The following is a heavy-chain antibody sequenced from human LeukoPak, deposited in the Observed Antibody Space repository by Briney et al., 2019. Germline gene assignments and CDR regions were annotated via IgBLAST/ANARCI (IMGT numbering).Heavy chain of an antibody. D-gene: IGHD2-15*01. CDR3: ARDPRFHESGGHDY. CDR1: GYSFTSYY. J-gene: IGHJ4*02. CDR2: ISPTAGTT. V-gene: IGHV1-46*01. Sequence: ASVKVSCRASGYSFTSYYIHWVRQAPGEGLEWMGLISPTAGTTVYAQNFQSRVTMTTDTSTSTAFLEVSGLTSADTAVYYCARDPRFHESGGHDYWGQGTLVAVSS.